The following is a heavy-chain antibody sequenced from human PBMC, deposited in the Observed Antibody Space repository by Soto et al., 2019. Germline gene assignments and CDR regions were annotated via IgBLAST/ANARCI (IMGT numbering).Heavy chain of an antibody. CDR2: MNPNSGNT. J-gene: IGHJ6*02. Sequence: ASVKVSCKASGYTFTSYDINWVRQATGQGLEWMGWMNPNSGNTGYAQKFQGRVTMTRNTSISTAYMELSSLRSEDTAVYYCATLVVGAYYYYGMDVWGQGTTVTVSS. CDR3: ATLVVGAYYYYGMDV. CDR1: GYTFTSYD. D-gene: IGHD1-26*01. V-gene: IGHV1-8*01.